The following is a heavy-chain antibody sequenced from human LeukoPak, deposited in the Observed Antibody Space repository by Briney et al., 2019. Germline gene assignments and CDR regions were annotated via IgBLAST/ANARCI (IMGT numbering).Heavy chain of an antibody. V-gene: IGHV4-59*01. CDR3: ARARGYYYESSGSYPPFDY. J-gene: IGHJ4*02. CDR1: GGSISSYY. D-gene: IGHD3-22*01. Sequence: SETLSLTCTVSGGSISSYYWSWIRQPPGKGLEWIGYIYYSGSTNYNPSLKSRVTISVDTSKNQFSLKLSSVTAADTAVYYCARARGYYYESSGSYPPFDYWGQGTLVTVSS. CDR2: IYYSGST.